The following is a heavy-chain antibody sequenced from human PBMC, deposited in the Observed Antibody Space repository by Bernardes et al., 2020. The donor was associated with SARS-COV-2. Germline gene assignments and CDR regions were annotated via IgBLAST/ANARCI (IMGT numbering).Heavy chain of an antibody. CDR2: IWFDGSNE. CDR3: TRDLGFGVMNNPPGGY. D-gene: IGHD3-3*01. CDR1: GIPFNKYG. J-gene: IGHJ4*02. V-gene: IGHV3-33*01. Sequence: GGSLRLSCAASGIPFNKYGMHWVRQAPGKGLEWVAGIWFDGSNEKYGASVKGRFTISRDNSKNTLFLQMNSLRAEDTAVYYCTRDLGFGVMNNPPGGYWGQGTLVTVSS.